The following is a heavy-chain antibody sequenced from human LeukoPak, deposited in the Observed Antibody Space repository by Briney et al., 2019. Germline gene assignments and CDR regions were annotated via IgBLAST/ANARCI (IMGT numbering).Heavy chain of an antibody. Sequence: SETLSLTCTVSGGSISGYYWRWIRQPPGKGLEWIGYIYYSGTTKYSPSLTSRVTISVDTSKNQFSLKLNSVTAADTAVYYCARAGLPAVDRQRYYVDVWGKGTTVTVSS. J-gene: IGHJ6*03. D-gene: IGHD2-2*01. CDR3: ARAGLPAVDRQRYYVDV. CDR2: IYYSGTT. CDR1: GGSISGYY. V-gene: IGHV4-59*08.